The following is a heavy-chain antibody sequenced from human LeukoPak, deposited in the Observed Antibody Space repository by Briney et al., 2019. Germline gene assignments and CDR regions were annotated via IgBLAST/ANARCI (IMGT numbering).Heavy chain of an antibody. CDR1: GLTFSSYS. CDR3: ARDVRGSGWSRPPFDY. J-gene: IGHJ4*02. V-gene: IGHV3-21*01. Sequence: GGSLRLSCAASGLTFSSYSMNWVRQAPGKGLEWVSSISSSSSYIYYADSVKGRFTTSRDNAKNSLYLLMNSLRAEDTAVYSCARDVRGSGWSRPPFDYWGQGTLVTVSS. D-gene: IGHD6-19*01. CDR2: ISSSSSYI.